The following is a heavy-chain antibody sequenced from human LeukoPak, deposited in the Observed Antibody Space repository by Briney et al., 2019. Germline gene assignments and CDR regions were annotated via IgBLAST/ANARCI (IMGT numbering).Heavy chain of an antibody. J-gene: IGHJ3*02. CDR1: GGSISSYY. CDR3: ARTQPCGDNPPGAFDI. CDR2: VYYSGST. Sequence: SETLSLTCTVSGGSISSYYWSWIRQPPGKGLEWIGYVYYSGSTNYNPSLKSRVTISVDTSKNQFSLKLSSVTAADTAVYYCARTQPCGDNPPGAFDIWGQGTMVTVSS. D-gene: IGHD4-17*01. V-gene: IGHV4-59*01.